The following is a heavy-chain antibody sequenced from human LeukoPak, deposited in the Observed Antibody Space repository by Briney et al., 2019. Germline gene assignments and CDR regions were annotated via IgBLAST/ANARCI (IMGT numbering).Heavy chain of an antibody. CDR1: GGTFSSYV. D-gene: IGHD4-23*01. Sequence: SVKVSCKASGGTFSSYVISWVRQAPGQGLEWMGRIIPILGIANYAQKFQGRVTITADTSTSTAYMELSSLRSEDTAVYYCAREREDYGGKFDYWGQGTLVTVSS. V-gene: IGHV1-69*04. J-gene: IGHJ4*02. CDR2: IIPILGIA. CDR3: AREREDYGGKFDY.